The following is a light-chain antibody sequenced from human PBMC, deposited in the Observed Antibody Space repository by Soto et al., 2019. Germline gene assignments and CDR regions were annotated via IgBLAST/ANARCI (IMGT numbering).Light chain of an antibody. CDR1: KSVFNH. V-gene: IGKV1-39*01. J-gene: IGKJ4*01. CDR2: DAT. Sequence: DVQMPQSPSSLSASVGDSVTITCRASKSVFNHLSWFQQRPGKGPQLLIYDATSLHAGVPSRFSGRGYGTDFTLTISTVQPEDSAIYYCHQSSSTPLTFGGGTRVELK. CDR3: HQSSSTPLT.